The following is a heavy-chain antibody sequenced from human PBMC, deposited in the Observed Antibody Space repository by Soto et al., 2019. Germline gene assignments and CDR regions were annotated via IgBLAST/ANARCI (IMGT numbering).Heavy chain of an antibody. V-gene: IGHV3-23*01. CDR1: GFTFSSYA. CDR2: ISGSGGST. Sequence: EVQLLESGGGLVQPGGSLRLSCAASGFTFSSYAMSWVRQAPGKGLEWVSAISGSGGSTYYADSVKGRFTITRDNSKHTLHLQVNSLRAEDTAVYYCAKDFEYSYGHDAFDIWGQGTMGTVSS. J-gene: IGHJ3*02. D-gene: IGHD5-18*01. CDR3: AKDFEYSYGHDAFDI.